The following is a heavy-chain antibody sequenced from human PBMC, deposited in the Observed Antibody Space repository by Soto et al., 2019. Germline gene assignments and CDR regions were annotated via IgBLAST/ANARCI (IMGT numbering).Heavy chain of an antibody. J-gene: IGHJ3*02. CDR2: ISGSGGST. D-gene: IGHD2-15*01. CDR3: AKDCSGGSCYRAFDI. V-gene: IGHV3-23*01. CDR1: GSTFSSYA. Sequence: LRLSCAASGSTFSSYAMSWVRQAPGKGLEWVSAISGSGGSTYYADSVKGRFTISRDNSRNTLYLQMNSLRAEDTAVYYCAKDCSGGSCYRAFDIWGQGTMVTVSS.